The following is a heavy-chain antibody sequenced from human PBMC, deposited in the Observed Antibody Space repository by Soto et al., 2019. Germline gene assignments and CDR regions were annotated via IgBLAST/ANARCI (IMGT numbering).Heavy chain of an antibody. V-gene: IGHV3-33*01. CDR1: EFSFSSYV. CDR2: IWYDGSNK. D-gene: IGHD3-9*01. Sequence: QVQLVESGGGVVQPGRSLRLSCAASEFSFSSYVMHWVRQAPGKGLEWVAVIWYDGSNKYHADSVKGRFTISRDNSNKMVYLQMKSLRVEDTAVYYCARARDATGPFDYWGQGTLVTVSS. J-gene: IGHJ4*02. CDR3: ARARDATGPFDY.